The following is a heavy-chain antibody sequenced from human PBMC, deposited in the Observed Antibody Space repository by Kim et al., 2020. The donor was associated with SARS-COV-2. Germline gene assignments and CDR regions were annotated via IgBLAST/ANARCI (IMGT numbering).Heavy chain of an antibody. CDR3: AKSGRGSGSLAFYYYYGMDV. CDR1: GFTFSSYA. D-gene: IGHD3-10*01. Sequence: GGSLRLSCAASGFTFSSYAMSWVRQAPGKGLEWVSAISGSGGSTYYADSVKGRFTISRDNSKNTLYLQMNSLRAEDTAVYYCAKSGRGSGSLAFYYYYGMDVWGEGTTVTVSS. J-gene: IGHJ6*04. V-gene: IGHV3-23*01. CDR2: ISGSGGST.